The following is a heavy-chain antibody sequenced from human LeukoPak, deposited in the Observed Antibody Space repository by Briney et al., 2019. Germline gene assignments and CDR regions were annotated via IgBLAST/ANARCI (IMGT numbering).Heavy chain of an antibody. CDR2: IYNSGAT. V-gene: IGHV4-59*01. CDR1: GGSFSTYY. J-gene: IGHJ1*01. Sequence: SETLSLTCSVSGGSFSTYYWTWIRQPPGKGLEGIGCIYNSGATYYNPSFKSRVTISVDSSKSQFSLKLTSVTAADTAIYRGAREPEYWGQGALVTVSS. D-gene: IGHD1-14*01. CDR3: AREPEY.